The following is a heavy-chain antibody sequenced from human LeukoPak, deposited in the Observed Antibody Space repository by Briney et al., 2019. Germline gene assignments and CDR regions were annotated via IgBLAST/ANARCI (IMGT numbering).Heavy chain of an antibody. CDR3: ARGGSPPEALGDAFDI. J-gene: IGHJ3*02. V-gene: IGHV3-74*01. CDR1: GFTFSSYW. CDR2: ISSDGSST. D-gene: IGHD1-26*01. Sequence: PGGSLRLSCAASGFTFSSYWMHWVRQAPGKGLVRVSRISSDGSSTIYADSVKGRFTISRDNAKNTLYLQMNSLRAEDTAVYYCARGGSPPEALGDAFDIWGQGTMVTVSS.